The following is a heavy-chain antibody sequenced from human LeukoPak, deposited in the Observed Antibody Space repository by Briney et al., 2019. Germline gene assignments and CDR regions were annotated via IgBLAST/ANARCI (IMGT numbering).Heavy chain of an antibody. V-gene: IGHV1-2*06. J-gene: IGHJ4*02. CDR3: ARRHSSSWSFDY. Sequence: GASVKVSCKASGYTFTDYYMHWVRQAPGQGLEWMGRINPNSGGTNYAQKFQGRVTMTRDTSISTAYMELSRLRSDGTAVYYCARRHSSSWSFDYWGQGTLVTVSS. CDR1: GYTFTDYY. D-gene: IGHD6-13*01. CDR2: INPNSGGT.